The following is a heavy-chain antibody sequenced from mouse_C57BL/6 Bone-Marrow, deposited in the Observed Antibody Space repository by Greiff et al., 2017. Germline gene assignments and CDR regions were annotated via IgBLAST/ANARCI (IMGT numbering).Heavy chain of an antibody. D-gene: IGHD4-1*01. J-gene: IGHJ2*01. CDR3: AGDRNWDEYYFDY. V-gene: IGHV5-4*01. CDR1: GFTFSSYA. Sequence: EVQLVESGGGLVKPGGSLKLSCAASGFTFSSYAMSWVRQTPEKRLEWVATISDGGSYTYYPDNVKGRFTISRDNAKNNLYLQMSHLKSEDTAMYYCAGDRNWDEYYFDYWGQGTTLTVSS. CDR2: ISDGGSYT.